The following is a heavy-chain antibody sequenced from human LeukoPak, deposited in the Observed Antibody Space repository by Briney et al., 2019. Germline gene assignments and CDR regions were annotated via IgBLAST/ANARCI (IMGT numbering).Heavy chain of an antibody. CDR1: GFIFSNYE. Sequence: GGSLRLSSVASGFIFSNYEMNWVRQTPGKGLEWVSYISDHGKSRNYVDSVKGRFTISRDNAKNSLYLQMNSLRVEDTASYFCARARIAAPLLDYWGQGTLVTVSS. V-gene: IGHV3-48*03. J-gene: IGHJ4*02. CDR3: ARARIAAPLLDY. D-gene: IGHD6-13*01. CDR2: ISDHGKSR.